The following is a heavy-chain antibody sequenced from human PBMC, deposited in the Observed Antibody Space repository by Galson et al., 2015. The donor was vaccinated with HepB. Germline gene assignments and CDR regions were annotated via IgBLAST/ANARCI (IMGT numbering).Heavy chain of an antibody. CDR3: AREGPATSIDY. CDR1: GFTFSSYA. Sequence: SLRLSCAASGFTFSSYAMHWVRQAPGKGLEWVAVISYDGSNKYYADSVKGRFTISRDNSKNTLYLQMNSLRAEVTAVYYCAREGPATSIDYWGQGTLVSVSS. J-gene: IGHJ4*02. V-gene: IGHV3-30-3*01. CDR2: ISYDGSNK. D-gene: IGHD5-12*01.